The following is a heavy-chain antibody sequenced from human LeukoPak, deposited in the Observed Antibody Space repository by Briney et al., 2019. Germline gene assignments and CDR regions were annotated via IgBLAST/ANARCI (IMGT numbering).Heavy chain of an antibody. J-gene: IGHJ5*02. CDR2: IIPIFGTA. D-gene: IGHD5-12*01. Sequence: ASVKVSCKASGGTFSSYAISWVRQAPGQGLEWMGGIIPIFGTANYAQKFQGRVTITADESTSTAHMELSSLRSEDTAVYHCAVATGVDNWFDPWGQGTLVTVSS. CDR3: AVATGVDNWFDP. CDR1: GGTFSSYA. V-gene: IGHV1-69*13.